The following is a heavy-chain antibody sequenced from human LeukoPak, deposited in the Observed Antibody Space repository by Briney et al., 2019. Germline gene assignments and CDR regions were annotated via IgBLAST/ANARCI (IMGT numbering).Heavy chain of an antibody. Sequence: ASVKVSCKASGYTFTSYDINWVRQGTGQGLEWVGWMNPNSGNTGYAQKFQGRVTMTRNTSISTAYMELSSLRSEDTAVYYCARIPRRAIAARFGYYFDYWGQGTLVTVSS. CDR2: MNPNSGNT. CDR3: ARIPRRAIAARFGYYFDY. J-gene: IGHJ4*02. D-gene: IGHD6-6*01. V-gene: IGHV1-8*02. CDR1: GYTFTSYD.